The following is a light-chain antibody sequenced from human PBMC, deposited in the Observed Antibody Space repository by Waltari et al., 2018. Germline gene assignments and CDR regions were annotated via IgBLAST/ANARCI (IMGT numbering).Light chain of an antibody. J-gene: IGKJ1*01. Sequence: DIQMTQSPSSLSASVGDRVTITCRASQTIATSLNWYQQKPGHAPEVLIYGASILQIGVPSRFSGSGAGTDFTLTISSLQPEDFATYYCHQSYTTPTFGQGTKVEIK. CDR2: GAS. V-gene: IGKV1-39*01. CDR1: QTIATS. CDR3: HQSYTTPT.